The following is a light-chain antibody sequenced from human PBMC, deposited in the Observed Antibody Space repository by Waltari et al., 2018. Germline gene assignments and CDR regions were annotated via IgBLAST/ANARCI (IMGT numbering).Light chain of an antibody. V-gene: IGKV3-20*01. J-gene: IGKJ2*03. Sequence: EIVLAQSPGTLSLSPGERVTLSCRASQSVNGNYLAWYQQNPGQAPRLLIYGAYSRATGIPDRFSGSGSGTEFSLTISRLEPEDFAVYHCHQYGTTPYSFGQGTKLGIK. CDR3: HQYGTTPYS. CDR2: GAY. CDR1: QSVNGNY.